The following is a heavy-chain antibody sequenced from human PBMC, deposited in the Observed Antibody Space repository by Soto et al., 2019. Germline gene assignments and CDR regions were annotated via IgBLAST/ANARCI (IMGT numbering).Heavy chain of an antibody. CDR1: GFTFDDFA. CDR2: MSWNRGSI. D-gene: IGHD3-16*02. V-gene: IGHV3-9*01. J-gene: IGHJ4*02. CDR3: AKDISLGELSAPDH. Sequence: LRLSCVASGFTFDDFAMHWVRQAPGKGLEWVSGMSWNRGSIVYADSVKGRFTISRDNAKNSLYLQMNSLRPEDTALYYCAKDISLGELSAPDHWGQGTLVTVSS.